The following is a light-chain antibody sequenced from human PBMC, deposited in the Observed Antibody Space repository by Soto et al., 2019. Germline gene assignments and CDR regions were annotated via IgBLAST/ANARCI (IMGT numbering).Light chain of an antibody. CDR3: QQYNSYSWT. Sequence: STLSASVGDRVTTTCRASQSISYWLAWYQKKPGKAPKLLIYDASSFDSGVPSRFSGSGSGTEFTLTISSLQPDDFATYDCQQYNSYSWTFGQGTKVDIK. CDR2: DAS. CDR1: QSISYW. V-gene: IGKV1-5*01. J-gene: IGKJ1*01.